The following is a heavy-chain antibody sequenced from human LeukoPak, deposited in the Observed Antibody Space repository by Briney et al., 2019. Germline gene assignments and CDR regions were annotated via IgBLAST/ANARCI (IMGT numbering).Heavy chain of an antibody. J-gene: IGHJ4*02. D-gene: IGHD1-1*01. Sequence: GGSLRLSCAASGFTFDDYAMHWVRQAPGKGLEWVSGISWNSGSIGCADSVKGRFAISRDNAKNSLYLQMNSLRAEDTAVYYCARSKYPTYDWNDYWGQGTLVTVSS. CDR3: ARSKYPTYDWNDY. CDR2: ISWNSGSI. V-gene: IGHV3-9*01. CDR1: GFTFDDYA.